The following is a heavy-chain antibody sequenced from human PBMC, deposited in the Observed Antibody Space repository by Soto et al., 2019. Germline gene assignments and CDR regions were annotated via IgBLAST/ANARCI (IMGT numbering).Heavy chain of an antibody. J-gene: IGHJ4*02. CDR2: ISSDGSST. V-gene: IGHV3-74*01. Sequence: EVELVESGGGLVQPGGSLRLSCVASGFTFSNYWMHWVRQAPGKGLEWVSRISSDGSSTTYADSVKGRFTISRDNAENSLNLKMNSLRTEPTGVYYCARVRYCSDNSRYSWFDYWGQGTLVTVSS. D-gene: IGHD2-15*01. CDR3: ARVRYCSDNSRYSWFDY. CDR1: GFTFSNYW.